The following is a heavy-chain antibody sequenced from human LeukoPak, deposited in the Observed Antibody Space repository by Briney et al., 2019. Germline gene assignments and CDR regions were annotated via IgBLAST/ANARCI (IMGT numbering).Heavy chain of an antibody. CDR1: GGSISSYY. CDR2: IYYSGST. D-gene: IGHD4-23*01. V-gene: IGHV4-59*01. Sequence: SSETLSLTCTVSGGSISSYYWSWIRQPPGKGLEWIGYIYYSGSTNYNPSLKSRVTISVDTSKNQFSLKLSSVTAADTAVYYCARESYRGSFDILGQGTMVTVSS. CDR3: ARESYRGSFDI. J-gene: IGHJ3*02.